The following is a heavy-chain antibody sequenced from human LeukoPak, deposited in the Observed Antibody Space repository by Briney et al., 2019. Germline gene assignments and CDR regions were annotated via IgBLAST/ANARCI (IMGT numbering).Heavy chain of an antibody. CDR2: INHSGST. J-gene: IGHJ5*02. Sequence: GSLRLSCAASGFTFSSYWMSWIRQPPGKGLEWIGEINHSGSTNYNPSLKSRVTISVDTSKNQFSLKLSSVTAADTAVYYCAREVVPAASSWFDPWGQGTLVTVSS. CDR1: GFTFSSYW. V-gene: IGHV4-34*01. D-gene: IGHD2-2*01. CDR3: AREVVPAASSWFDP.